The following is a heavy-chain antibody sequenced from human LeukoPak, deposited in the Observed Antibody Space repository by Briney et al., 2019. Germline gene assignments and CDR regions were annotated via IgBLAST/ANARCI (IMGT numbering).Heavy chain of an antibody. V-gene: IGHV1-18*01. CDR2: ISAYNGKT. D-gene: IGHD1-26*01. CDR1: GDTLTSDG. Sequence: ASVNLSCKASGDTLTSDGISCGPEAPRQGLEWMGWISAYNGKTNYAQKLQGRVTMTTDPSTRTAYMELRSLRSDDTAVYYCERGELLGAYWGQGTLVTVSS. CDR3: ERGELLGAY. J-gene: IGHJ4*02.